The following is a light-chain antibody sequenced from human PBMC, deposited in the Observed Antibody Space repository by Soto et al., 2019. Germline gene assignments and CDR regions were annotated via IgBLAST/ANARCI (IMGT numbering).Light chain of an antibody. CDR2: KAS. CDR3: QQYNSYSPLT. J-gene: IGKJ4*01. CDR1: QSISTW. V-gene: IGKV1-5*03. Sequence: DLPMTQSPSPPPPSPGARVPLPCRANQSISTWLAWYQQKPGKAPNLLIYKASRLETGVPSRFSGSGSGTEFTLTISFLQPDDFATYYCQQYNSYSPLTFGGGTKVDIK.